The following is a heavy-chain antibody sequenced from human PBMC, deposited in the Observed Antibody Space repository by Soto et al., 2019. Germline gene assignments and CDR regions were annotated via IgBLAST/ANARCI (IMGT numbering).Heavy chain of an antibody. V-gene: IGHV4-59*01. D-gene: IGHD5-12*01. CDR1: GGSISSYY. Sequence: SETLSLTCTVSGGSISSYYWSWIRQPPGKGLEWIGYIYYSGSTNYNPSLKSRVTISVDTSKNQFSLKLSSVTAADTAVYYCARGGVDIVATICDWFDPWGQGTLVTVSS. CDR2: IYYSGST. CDR3: ARGGVDIVATICDWFDP. J-gene: IGHJ5*02.